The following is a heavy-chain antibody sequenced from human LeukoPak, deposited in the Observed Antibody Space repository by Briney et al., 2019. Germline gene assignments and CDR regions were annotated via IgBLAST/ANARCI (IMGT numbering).Heavy chain of an antibody. Sequence: PGGSLRLSCAASGFTFSSYGMHWVRQAPGKGLEWVAVISYDGSNKYYADSVKGRFTIPRDNSKTTLYLHMNSLRVEDTAVYYCARSNGWYLDYWGQGTLVTVSS. D-gene: IGHD6-19*01. J-gene: IGHJ4*02. CDR2: ISYDGSNK. CDR1: GFTFSSYG. CDR3: ARSNGWYLDY. V-gene: IGHV3-30*03.